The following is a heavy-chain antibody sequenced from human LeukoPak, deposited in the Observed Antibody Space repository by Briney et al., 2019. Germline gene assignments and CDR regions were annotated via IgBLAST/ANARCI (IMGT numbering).Heavy chain of an antibody. Sequence: SETLSLTCAVSGGSISSYYWSWIRQPPGKGLEWIGYVDHTGSTKFNPSLDGRVSISRDTSKNFFSLRLRSVTAADAAFYCCARGRVSSSTWYSTYYYFFYMDFWGKGTTVTVSS. CDR1: GGSISSYY. CDR3: ARGRVSSSTWYSTYYYFFYMDF. J-gene: IGHJ6*03. D-gene: IGHD4-11*01. CDR2: VDHTGST. V-gene: IGHV4-59*01.